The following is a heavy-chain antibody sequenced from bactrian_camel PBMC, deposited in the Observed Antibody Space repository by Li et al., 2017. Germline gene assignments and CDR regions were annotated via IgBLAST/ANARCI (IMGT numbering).Heavy chain of an antibody. Sequence: HVQLVESGGGVVQAGGSLRLSCSTPGYTYSTYCMGWFRQAPGKEREGVASIAKAGTTSYADSVKGRFTISRDNAENTQSLQMNDLKPEDTAVYYCVASDLRASIHSASTWSLWGQGTQVTVS. V-gene: IGHV3S53*01. J-gene: IGHJ4*01. CDR2: IAKAGTT. CDR1: GYTYSTYC. D-gene: IGHD4*01. CDR3: VASDLRASIHSASTWSL.